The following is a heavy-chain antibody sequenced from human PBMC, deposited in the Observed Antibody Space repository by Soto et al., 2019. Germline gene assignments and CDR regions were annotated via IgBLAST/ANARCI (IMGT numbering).Heavy chain of an antibody. V-gene: IGHV4-59*05. D-gene: IGHD3-22*01. Sequence: SETLSLTCTVSGGSISSYYWSWIRQPPGKGLDFTGSMYYSGTTYYNPSLKNQITISVDTSKNQFSLKLISVTAADTAVYYCAVVDSTGNWFDPWGQGALVTVSS. J-gene: IGHJ5*02. CDR2: MYYSGTT. CDR1: GGSISSYY. CDR3: AVVDSTGNWFDP.